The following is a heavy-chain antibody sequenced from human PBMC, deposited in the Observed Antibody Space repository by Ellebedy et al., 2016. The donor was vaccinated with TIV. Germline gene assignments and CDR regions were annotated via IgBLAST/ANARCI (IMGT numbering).Heavy chain of an antibody. V-gene: IGHV3-23*01. CDR2: ISGSGGST. D-gene: IGHD6-19*01. Sequence: GGSLRLXXAASGFTFSSYAMSWVRQAPGKGLEWVSAISGSGGSTYYADSVKGRFTISRDNSKNTLYLQMNSLRAEDTAVYYCAKADSSGWTGVYWGQGTLVTVSS. CDR3: AKADSSGWTGVY. J-gene: IGHJ4*02. CDR1: GFTFSSYA.